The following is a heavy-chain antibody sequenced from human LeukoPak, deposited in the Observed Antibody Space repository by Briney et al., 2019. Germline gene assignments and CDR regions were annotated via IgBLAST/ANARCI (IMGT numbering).Heavy chain of an antibody. J-gene: IGHJ4*02. D-gene: IGHD4-17*01. CDR1: GYTFTTYY. V-gene: IGHV1-46*03. CDR2: FNPSGGST. Sequence: GASVKVSCKASGYTFTTYYIHWVRQAPGQGLGWVGIFNPSGGSTNYAQKFQDRVTMTRDTSTSTVYMELSSLRSEDTAVYYCTRGDYEERFDYWGQGTLVTVSS. CDR3: TRGDYEERFDY.